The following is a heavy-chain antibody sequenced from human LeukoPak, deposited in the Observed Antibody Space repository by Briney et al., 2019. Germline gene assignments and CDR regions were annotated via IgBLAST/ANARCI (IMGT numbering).Heavy chain of an antibody. CDR2: IYSSGNT. Sequence: PSETLSLTCSLSGGSITNYYWSWIRQPPGKGLEWIAWIYSSGNTEYNPSLKSRVTISLGTSNNQFSLRLTSVTASDTAVYYCARTGNSGASGPSWAFDILGQGTMVTVYS. CDR3: ARTGNSGASGPSWAFDI. V-gene: IGHV4-4*09. D-gene: IGHD3-10*01. CDR1: GGSITNYY. J-gene: IGHJ3*02.